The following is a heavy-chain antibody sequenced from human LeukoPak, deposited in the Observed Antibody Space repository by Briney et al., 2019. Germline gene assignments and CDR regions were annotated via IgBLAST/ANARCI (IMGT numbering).Heavy chain of an antibody. V-gene: IGHV3-74*01. Sequence: PGGSLRLSCAASGFTFSGYWMHWVRQAPGKGLVWVSRINSDGSSISYADSVKGRFTISRDNAKNTLYLQMNSLRAEDTAVYYCERERQQPVDYWGQGTLVTVSS. CDR3: ERERQQPVDY. CDR2: INSDGSSI. D-gene: IGHD6-13*01. J-gene: IGHJ4*02. CDR1: GFTFSGYW.